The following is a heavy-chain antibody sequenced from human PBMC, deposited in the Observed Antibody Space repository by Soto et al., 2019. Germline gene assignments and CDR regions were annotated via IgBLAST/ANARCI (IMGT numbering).Heavy chain of an antibody. Sequence: GASVKVSCKAAGYTFTGYYIHWVRQAPGQVPEWMGWINPNSGGTKYPQKFQGRVTMTRDTSIRTVYMSLTGLKSDDTAVYFCARYLAKGGGSAGFDYWGQGTLVTVSS. J-gene: IGHJ4*02. V-gene: IGHV1-2*02. CDR3: ARYLAKGGGSAGFDY. D-gene: IGHD2-15*01. CDR2: INPNSGGT. CDR1: GYTFTGYY.